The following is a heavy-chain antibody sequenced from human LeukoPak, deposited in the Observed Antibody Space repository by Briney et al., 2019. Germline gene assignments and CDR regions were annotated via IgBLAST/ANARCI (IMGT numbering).Heavy chain of an antibody. V-gene: IGHV3-30*04. D-gene: IGHD2-2*01. CDR1: GFTFSSYA. Sequence: PGGTLRLSCAASGFTFSSYAMHWVRQAPGKGLEWVAVISYDGSNKYYADSVKGRFTISRDNSKNTLYLQMNSLRAEDTAVYYCARGPYQLLSWFDYWGQGTLVTVSS. CDR2: ISYDGSNK. CDR3: ARGPYQLLSWFDY. J-gene: IGHJ4*02.